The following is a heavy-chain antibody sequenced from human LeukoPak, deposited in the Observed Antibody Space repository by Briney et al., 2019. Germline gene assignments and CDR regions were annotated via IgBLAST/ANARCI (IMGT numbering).Heavy chain of an antibody. J-gene: IGHJ3*02. CDR3: ARSIAAAGSNAFDI. D-gene: IGHD6-13*01. Sequence: PGGSLRLSCAASGFTFSTYSMNWVRQAPVKGLEWVSSISRSSSYINYADSVKGRFTISRDNAKNSLYLQMNSLRAEDTAVYYCARSIAAAGSNAFDIWGQGTTVTVSS. CDR1: GFTFSTYS. V-gene: IGHV3-21*01. CDR2: ISRSSSYI.